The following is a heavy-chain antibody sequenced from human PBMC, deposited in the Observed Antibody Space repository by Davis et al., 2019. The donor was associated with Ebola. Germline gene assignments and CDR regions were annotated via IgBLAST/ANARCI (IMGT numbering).Heavy chain of an antibody. CDR2: INPDSGGT. J-gene: IGHJ4*02. Sequence: ASVKVSCKASGYTFTDYYIHWVRQAPGQGLEWMGWINPDSGGTIYAPMLQGRVTLTRDTSISTAYLELSRLRSDDTAVYYCARGRLLRGYSYGYLVYWGQGTLVTVSS. D-gene: IGHD5-18*01. CDR1: GYTFTDYY. V-gene: IGHV1-2*02. CDR3: ARGRLLRGYSYGYLVY.